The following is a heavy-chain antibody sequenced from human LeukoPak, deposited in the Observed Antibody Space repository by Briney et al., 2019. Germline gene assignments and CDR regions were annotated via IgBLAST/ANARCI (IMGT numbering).Heavy chain of an antibody. CDR1: GFTFSTYN. J-gene: IGHJ4*02. Sequence: GGSLRLSCAASGFTFSTYNMIWVRQAPGKGLGWVSYITTSSGTTYYADSVKGRFTISRDNAKNSLYLQMNSLRAEDTAVYYCARDTLGGFDYWGQGTLVTVSS. D-gene: IGHD3-16*01. CDR3: ARDTLGGFDY. CDR2: ITTSSGTT. V-gene: IGHV3-48*01.